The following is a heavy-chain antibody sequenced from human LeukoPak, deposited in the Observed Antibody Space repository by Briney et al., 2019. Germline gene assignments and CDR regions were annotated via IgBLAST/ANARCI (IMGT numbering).Heavy chain of an antibody. V-gene: IGHV4-34*01. CDR1: GGSLSDHY. CDR3: ARHKRSIIVVPVNGGDAFHI. D-gene: IGHD2-2*01. J-gene: IGHJ3*02. CDR2: INHSGRT. Sequence: PSETLSLTCAVNGGSLSDHYWSWIRQSPGKGLEWIGEINHSGRTNYNPSLMGRFTISVDTSQNQFSLKLSSVTAADTATYYCARHKRSIIVVPVNGGDAFHIWGQGTLVTVSS.